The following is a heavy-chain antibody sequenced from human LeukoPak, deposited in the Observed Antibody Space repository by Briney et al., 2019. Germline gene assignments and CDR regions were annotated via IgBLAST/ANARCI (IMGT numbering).Heavy chain of an antibody. V-gene: IGHV4-39*01. J-gene: IGHJ4*02. CDR1: GGSISSSSYY. CDR2: IYYSGST. D-gene: IGHD2-2*01. CDR3: ARLSDIVVVPDPPRFDY. Sequence: PSQTLSLTCTVSGGSISSSSYYWGWIRQPPGKGLEWIGSIYYSGSTYSNPSLKSRVTISVDTSKNQFSLKLSSVSAADTAVYYCARLSDIVVVPDPPRFDYWGQGTLVTVSS.